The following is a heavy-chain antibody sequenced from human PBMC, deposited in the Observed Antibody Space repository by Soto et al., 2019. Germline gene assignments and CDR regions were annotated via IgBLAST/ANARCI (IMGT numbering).Heavy chain of an antibody. J-gene: IGHJ3*01. D-gene: IGHD5-12*01. CDR1: GFTFSNYA. CDR3: VREGRGSFDF. V-gene: IGHV3-23*04. CDR2: ISTGGGGA. Sequence: DVQLVESGGGLVRPGGSLRLSCAASGFTFSNYAMNWVRQSPRKGLEWVSVISTGGGGAYYADSVQGRFTISRDNSKNTLFLQMNSLRDEDTAIYGCVREGRGSFDFWGRGTMVTVSS.